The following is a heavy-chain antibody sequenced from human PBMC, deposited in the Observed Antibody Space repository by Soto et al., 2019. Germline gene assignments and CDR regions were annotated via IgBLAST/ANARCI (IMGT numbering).Heavy chain of an antibody. CDR3: TKTRSASRSPSDY. J-gene: IGHJ4*02. D-gene: IGHD3-16*02. Sequence: GGSLRLSCVASGFKVGSTYMTWVRQAPGEGLQLVSIMYSGGSTFYADSVKGRFTVSRDDSKNTLYLQMNNLAVGDTGVYYCTKTRSASRSPSDYWGQGTLVTVSS. V-gene: IGHV3-53*01. CDR2: MYSGGST. CDR1: GFKVGSTY.